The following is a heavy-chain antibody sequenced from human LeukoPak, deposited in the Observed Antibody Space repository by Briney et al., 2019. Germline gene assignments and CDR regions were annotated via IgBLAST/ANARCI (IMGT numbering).Heavy chain of an antibody. CDR1: GFIFSTCA. Sequence: GGSLRLSCTASGFIFSTCAMSWVRQAPGKGLECVSAMSGSGGTTYYADSVKGRFTISRDNSKNTLFLQMNSLRAEDTAVYYCAKDRFSSSWFDGYDFWGQGTMVTVSS. V-gene: IGHV3-23*01. CDR2: MSGSGGTT. D-gene: IGHD6-13*01. CDR3: AKDRFSSSWFDGYDF. J-gene: IGHJ3*01.